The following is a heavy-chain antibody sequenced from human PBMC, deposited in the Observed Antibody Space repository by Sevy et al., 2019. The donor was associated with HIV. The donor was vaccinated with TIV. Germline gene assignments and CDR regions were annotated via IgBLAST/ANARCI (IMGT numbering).Heavy chain of an antibody. CDR1: GGTFSSYA. D-gene: IGHD6-19*01. CDR2: IIPIFGTA. J-gene: IGHJ6*02. V-gene: IGHV1-69*13. CDR3: ARGGSSGWTYYYGMDV. Sequence: ASVKVSCKASGGTFSSYAISWVRQAPGQGLEWMGGIIPIFGTANYAQMFQGRVTITADESTSTAYMELSSLRSEDTAVYYCARGGSSGWTYYYGMDVWGQGTTVTVSS.